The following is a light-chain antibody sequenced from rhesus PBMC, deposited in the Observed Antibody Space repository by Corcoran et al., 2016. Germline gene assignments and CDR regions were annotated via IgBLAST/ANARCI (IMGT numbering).Light chain of an antibody. V-gene: IGKV3-42*01. Sequence: EIVMTQSPATLSLSPGERATLSCRASQNVNSNLAWYQQKPGQSPKLLIYGASSRATGIPHRVSGSGSGTVFTLTISSLEPEDVGVYFLQQDYLWPLAFGGGTKVELK. CDR2: GAS. CDR3: QQDYLWPLA. CDR1: QNVNSN. J-gene: IGKJ4*01.